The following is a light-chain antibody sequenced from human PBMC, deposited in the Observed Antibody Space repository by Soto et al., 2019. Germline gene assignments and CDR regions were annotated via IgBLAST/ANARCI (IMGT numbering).Light chain of an antibody. CDR3: SSYVNTIVR. CDR1: SSDVGGYNS. J-gene: IGLJ2*01. CDR2: EVS. Sequence: QSALTQPASVSGSPGQSITISCTGTSSDVGGYNSVSWYQQHPGKAPKLMIYEVSNRPSGVSNRFSGSKSGNTASLTISGLQAEDEADYCCSSYVNTIVRFGGGTKLTVL. V-gene: IGLV2-14*01.